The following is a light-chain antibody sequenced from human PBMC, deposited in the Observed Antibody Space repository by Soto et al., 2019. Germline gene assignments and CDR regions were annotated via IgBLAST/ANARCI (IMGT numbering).Light chain of an antibody. CDR2: DTS. CDR1: QSVSSN. V-gene: IGKV3-20*01. J-gene: IGKJ3*01. Sequence: EIVLTQSPGTLSLSPGERATFSCRASQSVSSNLAWYQQKPGQAPRLLIYDTSTRATGIPDRFSGSGSGTDFTLTISRLEPEDFAVYYCQQYGSSLFSFGPGTNVDN. CDR3: QQYGSSLFS.